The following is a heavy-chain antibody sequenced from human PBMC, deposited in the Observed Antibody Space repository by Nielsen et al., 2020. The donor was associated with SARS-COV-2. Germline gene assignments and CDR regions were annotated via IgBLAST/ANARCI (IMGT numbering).Heavy chain of an antibody. CDR3: ARDAGSGSYYNLRGMNWFDP. CDR2: ISAYNGNT. V-gene: IGHV1-18*01. J-gene: IGHJ5*02. Sequence: WVRQAPGQGLEWMGWISAYNGNTNYAQKLQGRVTMTTDTSTSTAYMELRSLGSDDTAVYYCARDAGSGSYYNLRGMNWFDPWGQGTLVTVSS. D-gene: IGHD3-10*01.